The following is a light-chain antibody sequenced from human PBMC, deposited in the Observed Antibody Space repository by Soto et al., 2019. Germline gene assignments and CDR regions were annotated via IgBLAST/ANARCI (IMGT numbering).Light chain of an antibody. CDR2: GAS. CDR1: QSLSDT. Sequence: EIVMTQSPATLSVSPGERATLSCRARQSLSDTLAWYHQKPGQAHRLLIYGASTRATGITARFTGSGSGTEFTLTISSLQSEDIAVYYCQQDRTCPRTFGQGTKVEIK. V-gene: IGKV3-15*01. CDR3: QQDRTCPRT. J-gene: IGKJ1*01.